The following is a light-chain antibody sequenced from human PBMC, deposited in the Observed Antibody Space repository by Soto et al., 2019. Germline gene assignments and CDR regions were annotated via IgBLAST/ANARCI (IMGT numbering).Light chain of an antibody. V-gene: IGLV2-14*01. CDR1: SSDVGGYNY. CDR3: SSYTNSVV. CDR2: EVS. J-gene: IGLJ2*01. Sequence: QSALTQPASVSGSPGQSITISCTGTSSDVGGYNYVSWYQQHPGKAPKLMIYEVSNRPSGVSNRFSGSKSGNTASLTISGLQAEDEADYYCSSYTNSVVFGGGTKLTVL.